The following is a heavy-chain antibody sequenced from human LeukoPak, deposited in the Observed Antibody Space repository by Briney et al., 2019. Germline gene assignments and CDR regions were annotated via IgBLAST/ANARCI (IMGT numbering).Heavy chain of an antibody. CDR3: ARRYYDILTGRGAFDY. J-gene: IGHJ4*02. D-gene: IGHD3-9*01. CDR1: GYSFTSYW. V-gene: IGHV5-51*01. CDR2: IYPGDSDT. Sequence: GESLKISCKGSGYSFTSYWIGWVRQMPGKGLEWMGIIYPGDSDTRYSPSFQGQVTISADKSISTAYLQWSSRKASDTAMYYCARRYYDILTGRGAFDYWGQGTLVTVSS.